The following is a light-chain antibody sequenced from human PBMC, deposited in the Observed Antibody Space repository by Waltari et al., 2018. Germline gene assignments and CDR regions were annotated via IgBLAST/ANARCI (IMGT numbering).Light chain of an antibody. Sequence: EIVLTQSPGTLSLSPGERATLSCRASQSVSISYLAWYQQKLGQAPRLLIYGASSRATGIPDRFSGSGSGTDFTLTISRLEPEDFAVYYCQQYGSLPKTFGQGTKVEIK. V-gene: IGKV3-20*01. J-gene: IGKJ1*01. CDR2: GAS. CDR3: QQYGSLPKT. CDR1: QSVSISY.